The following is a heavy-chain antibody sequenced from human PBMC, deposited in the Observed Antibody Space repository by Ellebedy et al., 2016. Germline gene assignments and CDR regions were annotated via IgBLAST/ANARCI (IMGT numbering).Heavy chain of an antibody. CDR2: IGTGGDT. V-gene: IGHV3-23*01. J-gene: IGHJ4*02. CDR3: ARGKTGD. D-gene: IGHD7-27*01. CDR1: GITFSSYA. Sequence: GESLKISCAAFGITFSSYAMNWVRQAPGRGLEWVSTIGTGGDTYNVDSVKGRFTMSRDNSKNMLYLQMNSLRAEDTAVYYCARGKTGDWGQGTLVTVSS.